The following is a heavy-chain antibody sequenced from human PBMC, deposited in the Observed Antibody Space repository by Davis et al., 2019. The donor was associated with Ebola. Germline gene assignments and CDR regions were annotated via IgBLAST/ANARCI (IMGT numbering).Heavy chain of an antibody. CDR3: ARADRITIFGVVNLRIYYYYYGMDV. CDR1: GYTFTSYY. V-gene: IGHV1-46*01. D-gene: IGHD3-3*01. Sequence: ASVKVSCKASGYTFTSYYMHWVRQAPGQGLEWMGIINPSGGSTSYAQKFQGRVTMTRDTSTSTVYMELSSLRSEDTAVYYCARADRITIFGVVNLRIYYYYYGMDVWGQGTTVTVSS. J-gene: IGHJ6*02. CDR2: INPSGGST.